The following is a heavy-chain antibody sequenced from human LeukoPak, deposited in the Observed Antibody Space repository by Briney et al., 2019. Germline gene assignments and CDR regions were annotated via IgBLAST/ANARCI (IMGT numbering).Heavy chain of an antibody. CDR3: ARGYCSGGSCYSYYYYNCMDV. CDR2: IYYSGST. Sequence: SETLSLTCTVSGGSISSSSYYWGWIRQPPGKGLEWIGSIYYSGSTYYNPSLKSRVTISVDTSKNQFSLKLSSVTAADTAVYYCARGYCSGGSCYSYYYYNCMDVWGKGTTVTVSS. D-gene: IGHD2-15*01. J-gene: IGHJ6*03. V-gene: IGHV4-39*07. CDR1: GGSISSSSYY.